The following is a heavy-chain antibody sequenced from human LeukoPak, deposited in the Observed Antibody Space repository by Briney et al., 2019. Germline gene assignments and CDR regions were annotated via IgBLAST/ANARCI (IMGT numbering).Heavy chain of an antibody. D-gene: IGHD5-18*01. V-gene: IGHV3-48*03. Sequence: GGSLRLSCATSGFNFSSYEMNWVRQAPGKGLEWVSYISSSNTIYYADSVKGRFTISRDNAKNSLYLQMNSLRAEDTALYYCARSGYSYGMGGFDYWGQGTLVTVSS. CDR1: GFNFSSYE. CDR3: ARSGYSYGMGGFDY. CDR2: ISSSNTI. J-gene: IGHJ4*02.